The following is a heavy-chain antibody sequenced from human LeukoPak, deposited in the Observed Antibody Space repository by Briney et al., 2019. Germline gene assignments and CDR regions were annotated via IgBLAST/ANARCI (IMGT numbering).Heavy chain of an antibody. CDR2: ISHDGSLN. CDR1: GFXFSPYG. Sequence: GGSLRLSCAASGFXFSPYGINWVRQAPGKGLEWVAVISHDGSLNYYADSVTGRFTISRDNPRNMLYLQMNSLRADDTAVYYCVKEGTPYVSSYFDYWGQGTLVTVSS. CDR3: VKEGTPYVSSYFDY. J-gene: IGHJ4*02. V-gene: IGHV3-30*18. D-gene: IGHD6-6*01.